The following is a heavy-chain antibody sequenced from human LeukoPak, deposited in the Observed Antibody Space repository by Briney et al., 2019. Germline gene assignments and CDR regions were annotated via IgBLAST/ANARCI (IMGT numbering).Heavy chain of an antibody. CDR1: GFTVSSNY. V-gene: IGHV3-53*01. CDR3: ARTWSYNFAP. D-gene: IGHD1-26*01. J-gene: IGHJ5*02. CDR2: IYAGGNT. Sequence: GGSLRLSCAASGFTVSSNYMSWVRQAPGKGLEWVSIIYAGGNTYYADSVKGRFTISRDNSKNTLYLQMNSLRAEDTAVYYCARTWSYNFAPWGQGTLVTVSS.